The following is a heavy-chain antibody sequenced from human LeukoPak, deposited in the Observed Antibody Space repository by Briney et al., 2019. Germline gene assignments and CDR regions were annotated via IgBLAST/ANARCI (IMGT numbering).Heavy chain of an antibody. CDR3: ARKTVIRWFDP. CDR2: INHSGST. CDR1: GGSISSSSYY. D-gene: IGHD4-23*01. Sequence: PSETLSLTCTVSGGSISSSSYYWSWIRQPPGKGLEWIGEINHSGSTNYNPSLKSRVTISVDTSKNQFSLKLSSVTAADTAVYYCARKTVIRWFDPWGQGTLVTVSS. J-gene: IGHJ5*02. V-gene: IGHV4-39*07.